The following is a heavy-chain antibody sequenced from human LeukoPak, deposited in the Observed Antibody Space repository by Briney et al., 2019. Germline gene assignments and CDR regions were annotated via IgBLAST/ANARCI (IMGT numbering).Heavy chain of an antibody. CDR1: GYTFTSYG. V-gene: IGHV1-18*01. Sequence: ASVKVSCKASGYTFTSYGISWVRQAPGQGLEGMGWISDYNGNKNYAQKLQGRVTMTTDTSTSTAYMELRSLRSDDTAVYYCSRDYGSGSYYNLKTYYYYYMDVWGKGTTVTISS. J-gene: IGHJ6*03. CDR3: SRDYGSGSYYNLKTYYYYYMDV. D-gene: IGHD3-10*01. CDR2: ISDYNGNK.